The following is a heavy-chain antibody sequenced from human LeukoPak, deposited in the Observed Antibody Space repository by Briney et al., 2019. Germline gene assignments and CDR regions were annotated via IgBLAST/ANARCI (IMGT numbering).Heavy chain of an antibody. J-gene: IGHJ4*02. CDR3: CAGSGSYIY. CDR2: IKQDGSER. V-gene: IGHV3-7*02. Sequence: GGSLRLSCAASGFTISSYWRNWVRQAPGKGLEWVANIKQDGSERYSVDSLKGRFTISRDNAKNSLYLQMNSLRADDTAVYYCCAGSGSYIYWGQGTLVSVSS. D-gene: IGHD3-10*01. CDR1: GFTISSYW.